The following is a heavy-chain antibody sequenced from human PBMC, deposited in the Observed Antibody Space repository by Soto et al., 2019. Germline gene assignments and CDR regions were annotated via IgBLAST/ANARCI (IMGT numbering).Heavy chain of an antibody. V-gene: IGHV1-69*06. Sequence: SVKVSCKASGGTFSSYAISWVRQAPGQGLEWMGGIIPIFGTANYAQKFQGRVTITADKSTSTAYMELSSLRSEDTAVYYCATQFHHCGGDCYRGPYFGMDVWGQGTTVTVSS. CDR3: ATQFHHCGGDCYRGPYFGMDV. D-gene: IGHD2-21*02. CDR2: IIPIFGTA. J-gene: IGHJ6*02. CDR1: GGTFSSYA.